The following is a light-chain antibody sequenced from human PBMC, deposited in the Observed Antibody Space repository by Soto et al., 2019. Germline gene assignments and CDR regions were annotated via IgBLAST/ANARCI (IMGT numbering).Light chain of an antibody. Sequence: EIQMTQSTSSPSASVGDRVTITCQASQNINNYLNWYQQKPGRAPKLLIYDASNLEAGVPSRFRGSGSGTDFTFTISRLQPEDIATYYCQQYENLPTFGQGTRLEIK. J-gene: IGKJ5*01. CDR3: QQYENLPT. V-gene: IGKV1-33*01. CDR2: DAS. CDR1: QNINNY.